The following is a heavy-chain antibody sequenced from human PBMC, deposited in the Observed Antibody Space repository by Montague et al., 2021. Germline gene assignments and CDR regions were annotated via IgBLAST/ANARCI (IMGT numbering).Heavy chain of an antibody. CDR1: TFTFSNYG. Sequence: SLRLSCAASTFTFSNYGMNWVRQAPGKGLVWVSYISISGNIIYYADSVKGRFTISRDNAKNSLYLQMNSLRDEDTAVYFCARDVFGELFSYYYYYMDVWGKGTTVTVSS. CDR2: ISISGNII. CDR3: ARDVFGELFSYYYYYMDV. V-gene: IGHV3-48*02. D-gene: IGHD3-10*01. J-gene: IGHJ6*03.